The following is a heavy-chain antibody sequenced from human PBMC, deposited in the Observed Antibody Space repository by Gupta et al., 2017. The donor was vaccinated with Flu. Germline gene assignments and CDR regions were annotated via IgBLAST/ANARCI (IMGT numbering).Heavy chain of an antibody. V-gene: IGHV4-61*02. CDR3: AGTKYYDYWSGPAYFQH. Sequence: VHLLESCLGLVKPSQTLSLTCTVSAGSLRRGSYFWSWIRQPAGKGLEWIGRIYTSGYTNYNPSLRTRVTISVDTSNDQFSLKLSSVTATDTAVYYCAGTKYYDYWSGPAYFQHWGQGTLVTVSS. CDR1: AGSLRRGSYF. CDR2: IYTSGYT. J-gene: IGHJ1*01. D-gene: IGHD3-3*01.